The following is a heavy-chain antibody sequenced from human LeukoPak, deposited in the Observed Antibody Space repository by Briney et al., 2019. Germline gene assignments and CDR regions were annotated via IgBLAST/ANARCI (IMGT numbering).Heavy chain of an antibody. V-gene: IGHV4-30-2*01. CDR2: IYHSGST. CDR3: AREYSSSSVGAFDI. Sequence: SQTLSLTCAVSGGSISSGGYSWSWIRQPPGKGLEWIGYIYHSGSTYYNPSLKSRVTISVYRSKNQFSLKLSSVTAADTAVYYCAREYSSSSVGAFDIWGQGTMVTVSS. J-gene: IGHJ3*02. D-gene: IGHD6-6*01. CDR1: GGSISSGGYS.